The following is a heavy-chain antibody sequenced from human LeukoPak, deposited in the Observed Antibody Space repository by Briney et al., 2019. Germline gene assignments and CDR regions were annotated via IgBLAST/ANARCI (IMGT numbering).Heavy chain of an antibody. CDR1: GFTFSSYG. CDR3: AKEGDYGGNSALDY. D-gene: IGHD4-23*01. Sequence: PGRSLRLSCASSGFTFSSYGMHWVRQAPGKGLEWVAVISYDGSNKYYADSVKGRFTISRDNSKNTLYLKMNRLRAEDTAVYYCAKEGDYGGNSALDYWGQGNLVTVSS. V-gene: IGHV3-30*18. CDR2: ISYDGSNK. J-gene: IGHJ4*02.